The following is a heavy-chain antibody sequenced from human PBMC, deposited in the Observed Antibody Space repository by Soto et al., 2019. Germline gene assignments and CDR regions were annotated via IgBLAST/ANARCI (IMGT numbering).Heavy chain of an antibody. CDR3: ARRWGRTFDY. CDR1: DGSIISGGYS. Sequence: SETLSLTCDVSDGSIISGGYSWTWIRQPTGKGLEWIGYIYHSGSTYYNPSLKSRVTISVDTSKNQFSLKLSSVTAADTAVYYCARRWGRTFDYWGQGTLVTVSS. CDR2: IYHSGST. V-gene: IGHV4-30-2*01. D-gene: IGHD7-27*01. J-gene: IGHJ4*02.